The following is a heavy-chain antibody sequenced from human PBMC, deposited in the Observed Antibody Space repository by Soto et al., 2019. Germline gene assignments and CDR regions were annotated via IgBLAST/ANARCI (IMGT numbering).Heavy chain of an antibody. CDR2: IKSKTDGGTT. D-gene: IGHD3-9*01. Sequence: EVQLVESGGGLVKPGGSLRLSCAASGFTFSNAWMNWVRQAPGKGLEWVGRIKSKTDGGTTDYAAPVKGRFTISRDDSKNTLYLQMNSLKTEDTAVYYCTSPSDYDILTGYSYWGQGTLVTVSS. CDR1: GFTFSNAW. J-gene: IGHJ4*02. V-gene: IGHV3-15*07. CDR3: TSPSDYDILTGYSY.